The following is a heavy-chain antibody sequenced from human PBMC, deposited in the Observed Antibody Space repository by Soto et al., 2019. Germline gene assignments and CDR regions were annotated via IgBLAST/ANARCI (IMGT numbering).Heavy chain of an antibody. CDR3: AKGVLSFHYGMEV. D-gene: IGHD3-10*01. J-gene: IGHJ6*02. V-gene: IGHV3-23*01. Sequence: EVKLLQSGGGVVPPGGSLRLSCATSGFTFNTYPMTWVRQAPGKGLEWVSSISSTAGRTSSYADSVKGRFAISRDFSDNTVYLQMNNLSVDDTAVYFCAKGVLSFHYGMEVWGQGTTVTVSS. CDR2: ISSTAGRTS. CDR1: GFTFNTYP.